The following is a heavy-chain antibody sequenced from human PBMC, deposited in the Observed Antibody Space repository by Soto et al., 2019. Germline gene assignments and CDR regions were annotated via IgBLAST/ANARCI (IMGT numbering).Heavy chain of an antibody. Sequence: ASVKVSCKASGYTFTGYYMHWVRQAPGQGLEWMGWINPNSGGTNYAQKFQGRVTMTRDTSISTAYMELSGLRSDDTAVYYCARDRGYYDSSGYYTNWFDPWGQGTLVTVSS. CDR3: ARDRGYYDSSGYYTNWFDP. V-gene: IGHV1-2*02. CDR1: GYTFTGYY. J-gene: IGHJ5*02. D-gene: IGHD3-22*01. CDR2: INPNSGGT.